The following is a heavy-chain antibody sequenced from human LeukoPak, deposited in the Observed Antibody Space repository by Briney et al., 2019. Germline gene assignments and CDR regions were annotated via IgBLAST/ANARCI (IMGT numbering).Heavy chain of an antibody. CDR3: VKDKSMVRGYFDY. J-gene: IGHJ4*02. CDR2: IKHDGSIT. D-gene: IGHD3-10*01. V-gene: IGHV3-74*01. CDR1: GFSVSGHW. Sequence: PGGSLRLSCAASGFSVSGHWMHWVRQAPGKGLEWVSRIKHDGSITSYADSVKGRFTISRDNAKNTVYLQMSSLRAEDTAVYYCVKDKSMVRGYFDYWGQGTLVTVSS.